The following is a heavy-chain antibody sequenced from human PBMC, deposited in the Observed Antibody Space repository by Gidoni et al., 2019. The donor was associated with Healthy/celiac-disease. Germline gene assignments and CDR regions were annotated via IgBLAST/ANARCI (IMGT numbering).Heavy chain of an antibody. D-gene: IGHD2-2*01. CDR1: GGTFSSYA. CDR3: ARAVVVPAANYWYFDL. Sequence: QVQLVQSGDEVKKPGSSVKVSCKASGGTFSSYAISSVRQAPGHGLEWMGGIIPIFGTANYAQKFQGRVTITADESTSTAYMELSSLRAEDTAVYYCARAVVVPAANYWYFDLWGRGTLVTVSS. CDR2: IIPIFGTA. J-gene: IGHJ2*01. V-gene: IGHV1-69*01.